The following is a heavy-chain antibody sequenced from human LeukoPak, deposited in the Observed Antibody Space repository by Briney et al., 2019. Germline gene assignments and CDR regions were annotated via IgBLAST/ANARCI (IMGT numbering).Heavy chain of an antibody. CDR3: ARPPAFGYCSSTSCYPHDAFDI. CDR1: GYSFTSYW. D-gene: IGHD2-2*01. Sequence: KPGESLKISCKGSGYSFTSYWIGWVRQMPGKGLEWMGIIYPGDSDTRYSPSFQGQVTISADKSISTAYLQWSSLKASDTAMYYCARPPAFGYCSSTSCYPHDAFDIWGQGTMVTVSS. V-gene: IGHV5-51*01. J-gene: IGHJ3*02. CDR2: IYPGDSDT.